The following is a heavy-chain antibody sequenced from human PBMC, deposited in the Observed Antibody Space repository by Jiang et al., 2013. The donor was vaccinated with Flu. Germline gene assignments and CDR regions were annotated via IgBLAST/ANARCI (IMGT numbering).Heavy chain of an antibody. J-gene: IGHJ6*02. CDR2: ISSSGSTI. Sequence: SGGGLVKPGGSLRLSCAASGSTFSDYYMSWIRQAPGKGLEWVSYISSSGSTIYYADSVKGRFTISRDNAKNSLYLQMNSLRAEDTAVYYCASSYIVVVVAATPNYYGMDVWGQGTTVTVSS. CDR3: ASSYIVVVVAATPNYYGMDV. V-gene: IGHV3-11*01. CDR1: GSTFSDYY. D-gene: IGHD2-15*01.